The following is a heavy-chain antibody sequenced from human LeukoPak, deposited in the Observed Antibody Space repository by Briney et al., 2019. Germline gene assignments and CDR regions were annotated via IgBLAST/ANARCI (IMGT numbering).Heavy chain of an antibody. V-gene: IGHV4-4*07. CDR3: ARETTIFGVDDAFDI. CDR2: IYTSGST. J-gene: IGHJ3*02. CDR1: GGSISSYY. Sequence: SSETLSLTCTVSGGSISSYYWSWIRQPAGKGLEWIGRIYTSGSTNYNPSLKSRVTMSVDTSKNQFSLKLSSVTAADTAVYYCARETTIFGVDDAFDIWGQGTMVTVSS. D-gene: IGHD3-3*01.